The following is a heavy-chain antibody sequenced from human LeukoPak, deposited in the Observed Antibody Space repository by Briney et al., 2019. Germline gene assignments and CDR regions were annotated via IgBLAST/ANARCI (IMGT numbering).Heavy chain of an antibody. J-gene: IGHJ4*02. D-gene: IGHD6-19*01. Sequence: PSETLSLTCTVSGDSISSYYWSWIRQPAGKGLEWIGRIYTSGSTNYNTSFKSRVTMSVDTSKNQFSLKLSSVTAADTAVYYCARVGSGWQLDYWGQGTLVTVSS. V-gene: IGHV4-4*07. CDR2: IYTSGST. CDR3: ARVGSGWQLDY. CDR1: GDSISSYY.